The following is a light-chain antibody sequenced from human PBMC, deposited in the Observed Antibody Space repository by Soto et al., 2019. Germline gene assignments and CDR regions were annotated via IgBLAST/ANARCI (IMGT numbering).Light chain of an antibody. J-gene: IGKJ1*01. CDR1: QSVSSSY. V-gene: IGKV3-20*01. Sequence: ILLTQSPGTLSLSPGERATLSCRASQSVSSSYLAWYQQKPGQAPRLLIYGASSRATGIPDRFSGSGSGTDFTLTISRLEPEDFAVYYCQQYGSSRWTFGQGT. CDR3: QQYGSSRWT. CDR2: GAS.